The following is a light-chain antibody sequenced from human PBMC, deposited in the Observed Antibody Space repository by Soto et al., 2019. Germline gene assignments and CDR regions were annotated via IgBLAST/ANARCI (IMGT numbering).Light chain of an antibody. Sequence: QSALTQPLSVSGSPGQSVTISCTGTSFDVVGTYNSVSWYQQHPGKAPKLMIYDVDKRPSGVPDRFSGSKSAYTASLTISGLQAEDEADYYCCSYAGTYTYVFGSGTKVTVL. J-gene: IGLJ1*01. CDR2: DVD. CDR3: CSYAGTYTYV. V-gene: IGLV2-11*01. CDR1: SFDVVGTYNS.